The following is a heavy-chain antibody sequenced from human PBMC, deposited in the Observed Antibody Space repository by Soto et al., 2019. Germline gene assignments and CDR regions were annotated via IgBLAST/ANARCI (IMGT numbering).Heavy chain of an antibody. V-gene: IGHV4-4*02. CDR2: IYHSGST. CDR1: GGSISTSNL. D-gene: IGHD3-22*01. J-gene: IGHJ5*02. CDR3: ARSYYDTTGFAVDP. Sequence: SETLSLTCAVSGGSISTSNLWTWVRQPPGKGLEWIGEIYHSGSTNYNPSLKSRVTISVDKSKNQFSMKVTSVTAADTAVYYCARSYYDTTGFAVDPWGQGALVTVSS.